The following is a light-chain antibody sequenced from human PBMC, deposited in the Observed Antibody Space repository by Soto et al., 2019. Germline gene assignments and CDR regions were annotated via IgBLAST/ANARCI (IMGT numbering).Light chain of an antibody. CDR3: CSYAGSYSYV. CDR1: SSDVGDYNF. Sequence: QTVVTQPRSVSESPGQSVTISCTGTSSDVGDYNFVSWYQQHPDKAPKLIIYDVSKRPSGVPDRFSGSKSGYTASLTISGLQAEDEADYYCCSYAGSYSYVFGTGTKVTVL. J-gene: IGLJ1*01. CDR2: DVS. V-gene: IGLV2-11*01.